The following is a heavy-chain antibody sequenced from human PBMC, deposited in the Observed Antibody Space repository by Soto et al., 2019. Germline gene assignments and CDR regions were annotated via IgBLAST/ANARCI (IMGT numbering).Heavy chain of an antibody. CDR3: ARDTSPGVRYYYYGMDV. V-gene: IGHV3-11*06. J-gene: IGHJ6*02. CDR2: ISSSSSYT. CDR1: GFTFSDYY. Sequence: GGSLRLSCAASGFTFSDYYMSWIRQAPGKGLEWVSYISSSSSYTNYADSVKGRFTISRDNAKNSLYLQMNSLRAEDTAVYYCARDTSPGVRYYYYGMDVWGQGTTVTVSS.